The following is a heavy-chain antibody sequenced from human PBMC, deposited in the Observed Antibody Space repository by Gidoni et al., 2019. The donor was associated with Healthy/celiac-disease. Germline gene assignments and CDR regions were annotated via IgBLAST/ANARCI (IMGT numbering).Heavy chain of an antibody. CDR2: IYYSGST. D-gene: IGHD2-21*02. V-gene: IGHV4-59*01. Sequence: QVQLQESGPGLVKPSETLSLTCTVSGGSISSYYWRWIRQPPGKGLEWIGYIYYSGSTNYNPSLKSRVTISVDTSKNQFSLKLSSVTAADTAVYYCATLSGDCYSWMSCAREPFDYWGQGTLVTVSS. CDR1: GGSISSYY. CDR3: ATLSGDCYSWMSCAREPFDY. J-gene: IGHJ4*02.